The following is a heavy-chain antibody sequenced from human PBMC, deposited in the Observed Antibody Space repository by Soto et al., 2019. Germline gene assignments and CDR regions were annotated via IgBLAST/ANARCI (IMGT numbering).Heavy chain of an antibody. CDR1: GTSVNSDDYY. J-gene: IGHJ5*02. V-gene: IGHV4-61*08. CDR3: ARGGLRFLQWFDP. CDR2: DCSSVST. D-gene: IGHD3-3*01. Sequence: PSETLSLTSTVSGTSVNSDDYYXSWIRQPPGKGLEWIGYDCSSVSTNYNPSLQSRATIALDTYKNQLSLKMTSMTSADTAFYYCARGGLRFLQWFDPWGQGTLVTVSS.